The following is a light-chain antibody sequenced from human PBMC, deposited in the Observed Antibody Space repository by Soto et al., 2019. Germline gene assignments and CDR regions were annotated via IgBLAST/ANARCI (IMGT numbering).Light chain of an antibody. V-gene: IGKV3-20*01. Sequence: EIVLTQSPGTLSLSPGERATLSCRASQTVTSTFLAWYQQKPGQAPRLRIYGASRRATGIPDRFSGSGSGTDFTLTITRLEPEDFAVYYCHQYDSSRTFGQGTKVEMK. CDR2: GAS. J-gene: IGKJ1*01. CDR3: HQYDSSRT. CDR1: QTVTSTF.